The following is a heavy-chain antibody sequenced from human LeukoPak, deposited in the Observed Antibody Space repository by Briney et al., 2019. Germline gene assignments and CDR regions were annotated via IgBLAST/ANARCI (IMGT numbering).Heavy chain of an antibody. CDR2: VNSDGSSR. D-gene: IGHD3-3*01. J-gene: IGHJ4*02. V-gene: IGHV3-74*01. CDR3: ARSPQEGDYDFWSGFNYYFDD. Sequence: PGGSLKLSCAASGFTFSSYWMHWVRHVPGKGPVWVSRVNSDGSSRRYADSVQGRFTISRDNANNTLYLQMNSLRAEDTAVYYCARSPQEGDYDFWSGFNYYFDDWGQGTLVTVSS. CDR1: GFTFSSYW.